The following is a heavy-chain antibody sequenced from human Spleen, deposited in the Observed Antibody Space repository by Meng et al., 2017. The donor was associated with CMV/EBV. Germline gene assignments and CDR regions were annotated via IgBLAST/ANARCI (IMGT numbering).Heavy chain of an antibody. Sequence: YPFTNYAISWVGQAPGQGLEWMGWISTYNGNTVCAHKFQGRVTMTTDTSTSTAYMELRDLGSVDTAVYYCARGGYCSSSSCLPPDHWGQGTLVTVSS. CDR2: ISTYNGNT. J-gene: IGHJ4*02. CDR3: ARGGYCSSSSCLPPDH. CDR1: YPFTNYA. D-gene: IGHD2-2*01. V-gene: IGHV1-18*01.